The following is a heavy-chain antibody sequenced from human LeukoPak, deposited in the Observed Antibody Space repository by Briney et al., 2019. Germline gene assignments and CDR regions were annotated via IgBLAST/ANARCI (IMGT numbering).Heavy chain of an antibody. CDR2: ISSSSSYI. D-gene: IGHD2-2*01. CDR3: ARGGPAAMGMSDFDY. Sequence: GGSLRLSCAASGFTFSSYSMNWVRQAPGKGLGWVSSISSSSSYIYYADSIKGRFTISRDNAKNSLYLQMNSLRAEDTAVYYCARGGPAAMGMSDFDYWGQGTLVTVPS. J-gene: IGHJ4*02. CDR1: GFTFSSYS. V-gene: IGHV3-21*01.